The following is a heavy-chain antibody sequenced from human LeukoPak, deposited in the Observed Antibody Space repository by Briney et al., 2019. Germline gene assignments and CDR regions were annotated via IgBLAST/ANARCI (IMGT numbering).Heavy chain of an antibody. D-gene: IGHD3-10*01. CDR1: GFTFSSYA. Sequence: GGSLRLSCAASGFTFSSYAMSWVRQAPGKGPEWVSAISGSGGSTYYADSVKGRFTISRDNSKNTLYLQMNSLRAEDTAVYYCAKDPLWCGELLREIDYWGQGTLVTVSS. CDR2: ISGSGGST. J-gene: IGHJ4*02. CDR3: AKDPLWCGELLREIDY. V-gene: IGHV3-23*01.